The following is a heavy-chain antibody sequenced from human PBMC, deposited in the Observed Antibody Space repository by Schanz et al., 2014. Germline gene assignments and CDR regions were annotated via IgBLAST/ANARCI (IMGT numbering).Heavy chain of an antibody. D-gene: IGHD2-15*01. CDR1: GGTFSSYA. CDR3: ARGSCPEDVFDI. Sequence: QVQLVQSGAEVKKPGSPVKVSCKSSGGTFSSYAISWVRQAPGQGLEWMGRIIPILGIPNYAQKFQGRVTFTADKTTSTADMELSSLKAEDTAVYDGARGSCPEDVFDIWGQGTILTVSS. CDR2: IIPILGIP. J-gene: IGHJ3*02. V-gene: IGHV1-69*04.